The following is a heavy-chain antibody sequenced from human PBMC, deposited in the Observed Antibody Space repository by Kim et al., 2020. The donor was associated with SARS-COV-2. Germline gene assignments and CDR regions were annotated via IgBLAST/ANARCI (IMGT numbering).Heavy chain of an antibody. V-gene: IGHV1-3*01. CDR3: ARDPSSWGYNWFDP. D-gene: IGHD6-13*01. Sequence: SQTFQGRVTITRDTSARPAYMELSSLRSEDTAVYYCARDPSSWGYNWFDPWGQGTLVTVSS. J-gene: IGHJ5*02.